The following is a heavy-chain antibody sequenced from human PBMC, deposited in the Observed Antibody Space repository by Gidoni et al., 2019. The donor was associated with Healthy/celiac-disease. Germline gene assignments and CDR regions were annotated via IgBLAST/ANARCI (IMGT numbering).Heavy chain of an antibody. V-gene: IGHV3-23*01. Sequence: EVQLLESGGGLVQPGGSLRLSCAASGFTFSSYAMRWVRQAPGKGLEWVSAISGSGGSTYYADSVKGRFTISRDNSKNTLYLQMNSLRAEDTAVYYCAKDWVDIVATRGDYWGQGTLVTVSS. CDR2: ISGSGGST. CDR3: AKDWVDIVATRGDY. J-gene: IGHJ4*02. CDR1: GFTFSSYA. D-gene: IGHD5-12*01.